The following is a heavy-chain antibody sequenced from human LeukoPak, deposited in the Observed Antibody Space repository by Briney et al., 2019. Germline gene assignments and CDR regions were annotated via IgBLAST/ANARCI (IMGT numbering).Heavy chain of an antibody. CDR1: GFTFSSYD. CDR3: AKDDGSSLV. D-gene: IGHD6-13*01. Sequence: PGRSLRLSCAASGFTFSSYDMHWVRQAPGKGLEWVTLISYDGSNKYYEDSVKGRFTISRDNSKNTLYLQMNSLRAEDTAVYYCAKDDGSSLVWGQGTLVTVSS. CDR2: ISYDGSNK. V-gene: IGHV3-30*18. J-gene: IGHJ4*02.